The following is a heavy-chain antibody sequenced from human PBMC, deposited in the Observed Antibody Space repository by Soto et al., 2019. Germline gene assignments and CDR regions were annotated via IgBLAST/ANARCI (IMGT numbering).Heavy chain of an antibody. CDR2: IYHRGTT. CDR1: GYSISGPSY. D-gene: IGHD2-21*01. J-gene: IGHJ4*01. Sequence: PSETLSLTCTVSGYSISGPSYWGWIRQPPGKGPEWIASIYHRGTTFYNPSLKSRITISVDTYNNRFSLKLTSVTAADTAVYYCARVHVRVVVGSTFDYWGHGTLVTVSS. CDR3: ARVHVRVVVGSTFDY. V-gene: IGHV4-38-2*02.